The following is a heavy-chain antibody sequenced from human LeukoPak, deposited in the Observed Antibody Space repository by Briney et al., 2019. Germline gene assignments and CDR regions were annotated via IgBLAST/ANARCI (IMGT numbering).Heavy chain of an antibody. J-gene: IGHJ4*02. CDR3: ARRLDYGSGSYYPSYFDY. D-gene: IGHD3-10*01. Sequence: SETLSLSCIVSGDSISSGSYYWGWIRQPPGKGQEWIASINYSGRTYYNPSLMGRVTIAVDTSKNQFSLKLSSVTAADTAVYYCARRLDYGSGSYYPSYFDYWGQGTLVTVSS. CDR1: GDSISSGSYY. V-gene: IGHV4-39*01. CDR2: INYSGRT.